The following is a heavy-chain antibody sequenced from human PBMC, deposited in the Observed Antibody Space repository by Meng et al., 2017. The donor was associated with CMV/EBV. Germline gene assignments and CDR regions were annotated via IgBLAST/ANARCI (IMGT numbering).Heavy chain of an antibody. J-gene: IGHJ4*02. Sequence: LRLACTVSGGSINNYYWNWIRQPPGKGLEWIGYTNHSGSSKYNPALKSRVIISSDTSKNQFSLKLNSMTAADTAVYFCARVRVTRRAGGGGSLIDSIVDKVATKGYHFDNWGQGTLVIVSS. CDR3: ARVRVTRRAGGGGSLIDSIVDKVATKGYHFDN. CDR1: GGSINNYY. CDR2: TNHSGSS. D-gene: IGHD5-12*01. V-gene: IGHV4-59*01.